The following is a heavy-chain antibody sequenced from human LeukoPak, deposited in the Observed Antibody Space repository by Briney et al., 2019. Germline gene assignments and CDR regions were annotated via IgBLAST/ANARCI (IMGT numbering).Heavy chain of an antibody. V-gene: IGHV1-24*01. J-gene: IGHJ3*02. Sequence: ASVKVSCKVSGYTLTELSMHWVRQAPGKGLEWMGGFDPEDGETIYAQKFQGRVTMTEDTSTDTAYMELRSLRSDDTAVYYCARAFRSAMIVVVLDAFDIWGQGTMVTVSS. CDR1: GYTLTELS. CDR2: FDPEDGET. D-gene: IGHD3-22*01. CDR3: ARAFRSAMIVVVLDAFDI.